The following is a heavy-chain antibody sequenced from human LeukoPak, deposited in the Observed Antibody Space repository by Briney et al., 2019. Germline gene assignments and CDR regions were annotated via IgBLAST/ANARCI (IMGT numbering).Heavy chain of an antibody. D-gene: IGHD1-26*01. CDR1: GGSISSYY. CDR3: ARDRGGSSRHEFDY. Sequence: PSETLSLTCTVSGGSISSYYWSWIRQPPGKGLEWIGYIYYSGSTNCNPSLKSRVTISVDTSKDQFSLKLSSVTAADTAVYYCARDRGGSSRHEFDYWGQGTLVTVSS. V-gene: IGHV4-59*01. CDR2: IYYSGST. J-gene: IGHJ4*02.